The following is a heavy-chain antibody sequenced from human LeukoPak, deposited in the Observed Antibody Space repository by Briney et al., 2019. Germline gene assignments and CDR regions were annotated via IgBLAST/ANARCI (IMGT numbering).Heavy chain of an antibody. CDR2: IYYSGST. D-gene: IGHD2-15*01. Sequence: PSETLSLTCTVSGGSISSGGYYWSWIRQHPGKGLEWIGYIYYSGSTYYNPSLKSRVTISVDTSKNQFSLKLSSVTAADTAVYYCARAAEYCSGGSCSNNWFDPWGQGTLVTVSS. V-gene: IGHV4-31*03. CDR1: GGSISSGGYY. CDR3: ARAAEYCSGGSCSNNWFDP. J-gene: IGHJ5*02.